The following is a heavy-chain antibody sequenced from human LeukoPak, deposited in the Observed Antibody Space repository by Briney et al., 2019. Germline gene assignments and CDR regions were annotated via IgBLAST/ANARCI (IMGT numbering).Heavy chain of an antibody. D-gene: IGHD3-16*01. J-gene: IGHJ3*02. Sequence: GGSLRLSCAASGFTFSSYGMHWVRQAPGKGLEWVAAILNDGSQEKYADSGKGRFTISRDNSKNTLFLQMNSLRAEDTAVYYCARDDALGDNALDIWGQGTMVTVSS. CDR1: GFTFSSYG. V-gene: IGHV3-33*01. CDR2: ILNDGSQE. CDR3: ARDDALGDNALDI.